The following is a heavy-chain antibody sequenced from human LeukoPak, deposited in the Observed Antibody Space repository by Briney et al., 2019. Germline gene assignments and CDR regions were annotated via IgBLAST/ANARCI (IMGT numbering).Heavy chain of an antibody. D-gene: IGHD2-21*01. V-gene: IGHV4-59*01. CDR1: GGAISSYY. J-gene: IGHJ6*02. CDR2: IYYSGST. CDR3: ASAPGEVVPTARGTNTLYYYYYYGMDV. Sequence: SETLSLTCTVSGGAISSYYWSWIRQPPGKGLEWIGYIYYSGSTNYNPSLKSRVTISVDTSKNQFSLKLSSVTAADTAVYYCASAPGEVVPTARGTNTLYYYYYYGMDVWGQGTTVTVSS.